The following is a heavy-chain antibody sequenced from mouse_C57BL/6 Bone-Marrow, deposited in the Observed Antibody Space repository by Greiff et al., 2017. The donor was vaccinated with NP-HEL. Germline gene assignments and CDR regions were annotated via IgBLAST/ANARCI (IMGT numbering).Heavy chain of an antibody. CDR2: IYPGSGNT. J-gene: IGHJ4*01. Sequence: LVESGAELVRPGASVKLSCKASGYTFTDYYINWVKQRPGQGLEWIARIYPGSGNTYYNEKFKGKATLTAEKSSSTAYMQLSSLTSEDSAVYFCARWLLLYAMDYWGQGTSVTVSS. V-gene: IGHV1-76*01. D-gene: IGHD2-3*01. CDR3: ARWLLLYAMDY. CDR1: GYTFTDYY.